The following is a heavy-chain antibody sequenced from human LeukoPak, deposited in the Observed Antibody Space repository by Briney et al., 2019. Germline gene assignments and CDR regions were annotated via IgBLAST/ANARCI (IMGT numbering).Heavy chain of an antibody. CDR2: ISSSSSYI. J-gene: IGHJ4*02. D-gene: IGHD2-21*02. V-gene: IGHV3-21*01. CDR1: GFTFSSYS. Sequence: GGSLKLSCAASGFTFSSYSMNWVRQAPGKGLEWVSSISSSSSYIYYADSVKGRFTISRDNAKNSLYLQVNSLRAEDTAVYYCARETYCGGDCYVQYYFDYWGQGTLVTVSS. CDR3: ARETYCGGDCYVQYYFDY.